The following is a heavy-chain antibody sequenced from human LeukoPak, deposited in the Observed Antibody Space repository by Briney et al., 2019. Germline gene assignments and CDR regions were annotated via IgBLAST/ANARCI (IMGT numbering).Heavy chain of an antibody. Sequence: PGGSLRLSCAASGFTVSSNYMSWVRQAPGKGLERVSVIYSGGSTYYADSVKGRFTISRDNSKNTLYLQMNSLRAEDTAVYYCAREDYDSSGYYSDYWGQGTLVTVSS. CDR2: IYSGGST. D-gene: IGHD3-22*01. J-gene: IGHJ4*02. V-gene: IGHV3-53*01. CDR3: AREDYDSSGYYSDY. CDR1: GFTVSSNY.